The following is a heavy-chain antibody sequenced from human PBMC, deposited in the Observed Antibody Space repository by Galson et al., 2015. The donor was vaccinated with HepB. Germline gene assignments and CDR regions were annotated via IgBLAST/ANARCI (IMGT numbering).Heavy chain of an antibody. V-gene: IGHV3-48*02. J-gene: IGHJ2*01. CDR3: ATKAVAGSNWYFDL. CDR2: ISSSSSTI. Sequence: SLRLSCAASGFTFSSYGMHWVRQAPGKGLEWVSYISSSSSTIYYADSVKGRFTISRDNAKNSLYLQMNSLRDEDTAVYYCATKAVAGSNWYFDLWGRGTLVTVSS. D-gene: IGHD6-19*01. CDR1: GFTFSSYG.